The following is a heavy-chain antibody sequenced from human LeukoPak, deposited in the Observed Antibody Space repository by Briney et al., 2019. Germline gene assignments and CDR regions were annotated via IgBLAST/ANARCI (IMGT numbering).Heavy chain of an antibody. CDR3: ARGPSIVVVPAARIYYYYGMDV. Sequence: ASVKVSCKASGYTLTSYAMHWVRQAPGQRLEWMGWINAGNGNTKYSQKFQGRVTITRDTSASTAYMELSSLRSEDTAVYYCARGPSIVVVPAARIYYYYGMDVWGQGTTVTVSS. V-gene: IGHV1-3*01. D-gene: IGHD2-2*01. CDR1: GYTLTSYA. J-gene: IGHJ6*02. CDR2: INAGNGNT.